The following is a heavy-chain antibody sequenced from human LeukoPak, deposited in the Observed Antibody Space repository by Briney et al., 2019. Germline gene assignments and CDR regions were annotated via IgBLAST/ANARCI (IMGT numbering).Heavy chain of an antibody. CDR1: GGSISSSSYY. V-gene: IGHV4-30-2*01. CDR2: IYHSGST. J-gene: IGHJ4*02. D-gene: IGHD3-10*02. CDR3: ASCTGQCH. Sequence: PSETLSLTCTVSGGSISSSSYYWGWIRQPPGKGLEWIGYIYHSGSTYYNPSLKSRVTISVDRSKNQFSLKLSSVTAADTAVYYCASCTGQCHWGQGTLVTVSS.